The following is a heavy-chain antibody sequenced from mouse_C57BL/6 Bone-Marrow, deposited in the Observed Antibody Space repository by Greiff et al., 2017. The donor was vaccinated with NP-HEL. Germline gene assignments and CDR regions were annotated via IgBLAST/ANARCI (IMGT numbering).Heavy chain of an antibody. CDR3: TIDSSGYNAMDY. Sequence: VQLQQSGAELVRPGASVKLSCTASGFNIKDYYMHWVKQRPEQGLEWIGRIDPEDGDTEYAPKFQGKATMTADTSSNTAYLQLSSLTSEDTAVYYCTIDSSGYNAMDYWGQGTSVTVSS. J-gene: IGHJ4*01. CDR2: IDPEDGDT. CDR1: GFNIKDYY. D-gene: IGHD3-2*02. V-gene: IGHV14-1*01.